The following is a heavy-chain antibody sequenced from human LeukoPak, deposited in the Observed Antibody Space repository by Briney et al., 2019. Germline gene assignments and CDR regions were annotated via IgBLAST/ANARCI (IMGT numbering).Heavy chain of an antibody. D-gene: IGHD6-13*01. V-gene: IGHV3-23*01. J-gene: IGHJ4*02. CDR3: AKLNRAAAGYPCY. Sequence: GGSLRLSYAASGFTFSSYGMHWVRQAPGKGLEWVSAISGSGGSTYYADSVKGRFTISRDNSKNTLYLQMNSLRAEDTAVYYCAKLNRAAAGYPCYWGQGTLVTVSS. CDR2: ISGSGGST. CDR1: GFTFSSYG.